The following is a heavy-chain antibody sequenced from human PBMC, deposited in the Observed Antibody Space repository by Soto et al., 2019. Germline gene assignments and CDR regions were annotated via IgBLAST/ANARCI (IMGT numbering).Heavy chain of an antibody. D-gene: IGHD3-3*01. J-gene: IGHJ6*03. Sequence: SETLSLTCTVSGGSISSGGYYWSWIRQHPGKGLEWIGYIYYSGSTYYNPSLKSRVTISVDTSKNQFSLKLSSVTAADTAVYYCARAVTIFGVVITTYYYYYYMDVWGKGTTVTVSS. CDR2: IYYSGST. V-gene: IGHV4-31*03. CDR1: GGSISSGGYY. CDR3: ARAVTIFGVVITTYYYYYYMDV.